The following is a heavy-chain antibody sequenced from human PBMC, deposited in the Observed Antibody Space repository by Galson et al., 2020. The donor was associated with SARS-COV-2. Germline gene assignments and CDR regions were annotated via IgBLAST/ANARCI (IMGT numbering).Heavy chain of an antibody. J-gene: IGHJ4*02. CDR3: VKSAGSYFDN. D-gene: IGHD1-26*01. CDR2: ISSSSASI. V-gene: IGHV3-48*02. Sequence: GESLKISCAASGFSFSSHGMNWVRQAPGKGLEWVAHISSSSASIFYADSVKGRFTISRDNARKSLFLQVTSLTDEDTAIYYCVKSAGSYFDNWGEGTLVTVSS. CDR1: GFSFSSHG.